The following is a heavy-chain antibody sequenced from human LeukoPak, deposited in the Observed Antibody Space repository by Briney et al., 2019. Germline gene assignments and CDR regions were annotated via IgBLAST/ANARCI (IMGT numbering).Heavy chain of an antibody. CDR1: GGSFSGYY. CDR3: ARHSPMVRGPLYGYWFDP. CDR2: INHSGST. D-gene: IGHD3-10*01. V-gene: IGHV4-34*01. J-gene: IGHJ5*02. Sequence: SETLSLTCAVYGGSFSGYYWSWIRQPPGKGLEWIGEINHSGSTNYNPPLKSRVTISVDTSKNQFSLKLSSVTAADTAVYYCARHSPMVRGPLYGYWFDPWGQGTLVTVSS.